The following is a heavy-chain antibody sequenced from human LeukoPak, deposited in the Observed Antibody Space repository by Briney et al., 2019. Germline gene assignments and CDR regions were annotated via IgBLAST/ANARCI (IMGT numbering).Heavy chain of an antibody. Sequence: RGSLRLSCAASGFTVSSNYMSWVRQAPGKGLEWVSVIYSGGSTYYADSVKGRFTISRDNSKNTLYLQMNSLRAEDTAVYYCARAENNAFDIWGQGTMVTVSS. CDR1: GFTVSSNY. J-gene: IGHJ3*02. CDR2: IYSGGST. V-gene: IGHV3-53*01. D-gene: IGHD1/OR15-1a*01. CDR3: ARAENNAFDI.